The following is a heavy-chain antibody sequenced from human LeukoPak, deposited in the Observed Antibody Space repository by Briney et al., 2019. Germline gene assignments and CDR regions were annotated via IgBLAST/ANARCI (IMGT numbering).Heavy chain of an antibody. V-gene: IGHV3-7*01. CDR2: IKQDGSEK. J-gene: IGHJ4*02. CDR1: GFTFSSYW. CDR3: ALDRSGWYGGGFDY. D-gene: IGHD6-19*01. Sequence: GGSLRLSCAASGFTFSSYWMSWVRRAPGKGLEWVANIKQDGSEKYYVDSVKGRFTISRDNAKNSLYLQMNSLRAEDTAVYYCALDRSGWYGGGFDYWGQGTLVTVSS.